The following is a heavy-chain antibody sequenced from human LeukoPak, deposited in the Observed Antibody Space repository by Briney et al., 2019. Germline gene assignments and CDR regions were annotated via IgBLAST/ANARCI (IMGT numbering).Heavy chain of an antibody. J-gene: IGHJ4*02. CDR1: GFTFSYYA. CDR2: IWYDARNQ. V-gene: IGHV3-33*08. Sequence: GGSLRLSCAASGFTFSYYAMHWVRQAPSQGLEWVGFIWYDARNQYYADSVKGRFTISRDNSKNTLYLQMNSLRAEDTAVYYCARVRSTSWYGYFDYWGQGTLVTVSS. D-gene: IGHD6-13*01. CDR3: ARVRSTSWYGYFDY.